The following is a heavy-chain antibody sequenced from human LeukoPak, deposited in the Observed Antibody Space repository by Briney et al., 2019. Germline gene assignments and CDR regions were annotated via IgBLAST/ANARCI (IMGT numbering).Heavy chain of an antibody. V-gene: IGHV3-20*04. CDR1: GFTFDDYG. CDR3: ARGDCSSTSCYLFYYYGLDV. Sequence: GGSLRLSCAASGFTFDDYGMSWVRQAPGKGLEWVSGINWNGGSTGYVDSVKGRFTISRDNAKNSLYLQMNSLRAEDTAVYYCARGDCSSTSCYLFYYYGLDVWGQGTTVTVAS. CDR2: INWNGGST. D-gene: IGHD2-2*01. J-gene: IGHJ6*02.